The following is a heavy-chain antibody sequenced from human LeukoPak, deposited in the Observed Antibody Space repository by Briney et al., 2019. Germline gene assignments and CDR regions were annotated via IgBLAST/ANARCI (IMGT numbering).Heavy chain of an antibody. CDR1: GVTLSSYW. CDR3: ARRGYSGYDFCMDV. Sequence: GGSLRLSCAASGVTLSSYWMHWVRQAPGKGLEWVAVISYDGGNNIYADSVKGRFTISRDNSKNTVYLQMISLRDEDTAVYYCARRGYSGYDFCMDVWGQGTTVTVSS. CDR2: ISYDGGNN. D-gene: IGHD5-12*01. V-gene: IGHV3-30-3*01. J-gene: IGHJ6*02.